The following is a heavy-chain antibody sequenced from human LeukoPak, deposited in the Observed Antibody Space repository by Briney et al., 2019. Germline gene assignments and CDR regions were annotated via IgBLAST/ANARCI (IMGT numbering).Heavy chain of an antibody. CDR1: GFTFSNYD. J-gene: IGHJ3*02. V-gene: IGHV3-13*05. D-gene: IGHD2-2*01. CDR2: ISTAGDP. CDR3: AGQARPGSAEGAFDI. Sequence: PGGSLRLSCAASGFTFSNYDMHWVRQDKGKGLEWVSAISTAGDPYYLGSVKGRFTISRENAKNSFYLQMNSLRAGDTAVYYCAGQARPGSAEGAFDIWGQGTMVTVSS.